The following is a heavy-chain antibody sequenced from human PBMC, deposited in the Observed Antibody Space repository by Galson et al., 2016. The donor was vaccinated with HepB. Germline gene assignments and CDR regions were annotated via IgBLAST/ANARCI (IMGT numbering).Heavy chain of an antibody. Sequence: SLRLSCAASGFIFDDYAMFWVRQVPGKGLEWVSSITWNSRKTDYADSVKGRFTISRDNAKNSVNLHMNSLRPGDTALYYCAKDRGNLNYYHHYGMDVWARGPQSPSP. D-gene: IGHD4-23*01. CDR2: ITWNSRKT. CDR3: AKDRGNLNYYHHYGMDV. J-gene: IGHJ6*02. V-gene: IGHV3-9*01. CDR1: GFIFDDYA.